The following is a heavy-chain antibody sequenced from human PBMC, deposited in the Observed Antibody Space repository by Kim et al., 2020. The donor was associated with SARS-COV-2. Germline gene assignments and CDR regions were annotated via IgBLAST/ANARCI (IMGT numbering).Heavy chain of an antibody. CDR2: VSGYGGRT. V-gene: IGHV3-23*01. Sequence: GGSLRLSCVVSGFTFSDYCMNWVRQAPGKGLEWVSAVSGYGGRTYYIDSVKGRFTVSRANSRNTLYLQMNILRADDTAVSYCAKASTEYRDKNRYF. CDR3: AKASTEYRDKNRYF. CDR1: GFTFSDYC. D-gene: IGHD2-2*01. J-gene: IGHJ2*01.